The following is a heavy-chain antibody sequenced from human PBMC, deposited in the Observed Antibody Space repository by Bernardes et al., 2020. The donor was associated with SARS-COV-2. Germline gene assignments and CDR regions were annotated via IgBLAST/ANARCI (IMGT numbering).Heavy chain of an antibody. CDR2: INSAASDI. V-gene: IGHV3-74*01. Sequence: VGSLRLSCAASGFTFSTTWMHWVRQAPGEGLVWVARINSAASDIDYADSVKGRFTISRDNAKMTLYVQMNSLRAEDTAVYYCAKQSHDFGDSRFDFWGQGTLVTVSS. CDR3: AKQSHDFGDSRFDF. D-gene: IGHD4-17*01. CDR1: GFTFSTTW. J-gene: IGHJ4*02.